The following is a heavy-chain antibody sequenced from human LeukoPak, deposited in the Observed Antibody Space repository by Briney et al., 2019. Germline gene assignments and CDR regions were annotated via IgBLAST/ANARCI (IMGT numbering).Heavy chain of an antibody. CDR3: ARGPKQNCSGGSCYAIRSAFDI. D-gene: IGHD2-15*01. V-gene: IGHV4-39*01. CDR1: GDSISSTNYY. Sequence: SETLSLTCTVSGDSISSTNYYWGWIRQPPGKGLEWIGSIYYSGSTYYNPSLESRVTISVDTSKNQFSLKLSSVTAADTAVYYCARGPKQNCSGGSCYAIRSAFDIWGQGTMVTVSS. J-gene: IGHJ3*02. CDR2: IYYSGST.